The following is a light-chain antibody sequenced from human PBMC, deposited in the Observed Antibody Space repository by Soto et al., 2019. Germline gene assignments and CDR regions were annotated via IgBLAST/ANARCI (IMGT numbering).Light chain of an antibody. CDR1: SSDVGSYNV. CDR3: CSYAGSSTFDV. V-gene: IGLV2-23*03. Sequence: ALTQRASVSVAPGQSITISCTASSSDVGSYNVVSWYHQTPGKAPKPMIYQGSKRPSGVSNRFSGSKSGNTASLTISGLQAEDEADYYCCSYAGSSTFDVFGTGTKVT. J-gene: IGLJ1*01. CDR2: QGS.